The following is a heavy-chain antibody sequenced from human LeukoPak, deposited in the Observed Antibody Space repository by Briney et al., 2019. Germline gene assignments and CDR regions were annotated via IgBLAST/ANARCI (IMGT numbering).Heavy chain of an antibody. CDR1: GFTFSSYS. J-gene: IGHJ6*03. V-gene: IGHV3-21*01. D-gene: IGHD6-13*01. Sequence: GGSLRLSCAASGFTFSSYSMNWVRQAPGKGLEWVSSISSSSSYIYYADSVKGRFTISRDNAKNSLYLQMNSLRAEDTAVYYCARDGQTSSCWWLSYMDVWGKGTTVTVSS. CDR2: ISSSSSYI. CDR3: ARDGQTSSCWWLSYMDV.